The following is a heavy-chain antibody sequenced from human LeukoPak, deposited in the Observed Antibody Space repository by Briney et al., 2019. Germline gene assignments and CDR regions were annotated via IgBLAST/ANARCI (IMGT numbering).Heavy chain of an antibody. D-gene: IGHD3-3*01. J-gene: IGHJ6*03. Sequence: SETLSLTCTVSGGSISSYYWSWLRQPPGKGLEWIGYIYYSGSTNYNPSLKSRVTISVDTSKNQFSLKLSSVTAADTAVYYCARPPSSLYYDFWSGYPPSVLDLSYYYYYMDVWGKGTTVTVSS. V-gene: IGHV4-59*01. CDR3: ARPPSSLYYDFWSGYPPSVLDLSYYYYYMDV. CDR2: IYYSGST. CDR1: GGSISSYY.